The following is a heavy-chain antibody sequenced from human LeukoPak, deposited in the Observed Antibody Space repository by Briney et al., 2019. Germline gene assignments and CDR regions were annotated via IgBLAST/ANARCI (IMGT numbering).Heavy chain of an antibody. V-gene: IGHV3-21*01. J-gene: IGHJ1*01. CDR3: ARGGNSGWFSQYFQH. Sequence: GGSLRLSCVASGFPFSSDTMHWVRQAPGKALEGLSSISSSSSYRYYADSVKGRVTISRDNAKNSLYLQMSSLRAEDTAVYYCARGGNSGWFSQYFQHWGQGTLVTVSS. CDR2: ISSSSSYR. D-gene: IGHD6-19*01. CDR1: GFPFSSDT.